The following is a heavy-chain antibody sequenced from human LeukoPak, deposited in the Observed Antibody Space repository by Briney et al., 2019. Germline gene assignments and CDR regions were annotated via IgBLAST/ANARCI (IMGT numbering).Heavy chain of an antibody. J-gene: IGHJ4*02. CDR3: AKVSDIAVVDY. Sequence: GGSLRLSCAASGFTFSSYAMSWVRQAPGKGLEWVSAISGSGRSTYYADSVKGRFTISRDNPKHTLSLQMNSLRAEDTAVYYCAKVSDIAVVDYWGQGTLVTVSS. CDR1: GFTFSSYA. D-gene: IGHD6-19*01. V-gene: IGHV3-23*01. CDR2: ISGSGRST.